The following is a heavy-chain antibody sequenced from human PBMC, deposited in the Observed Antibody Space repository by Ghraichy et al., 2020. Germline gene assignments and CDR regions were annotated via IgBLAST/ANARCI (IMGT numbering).Heavy chain of an antibody. Sequence: GGSPRLSCVGSGFTFSAYDLNWVRQSPGKGLDWVSYISSTSRNKFYADSVEGRFTISRDNARNTLYLQLSSLRVEDMGVYFCARASSVQRFYYYDGMDVWGQGTTVTVSS. D-gene: IGHD3-10*01. V-gene: IGHV3-48*01. CDR1: GFTFSAYD. CDR2: ISSTSRNK. CDR3: ARASSVQRFYYYDGMDV. J-gene: IGHJ6*02.